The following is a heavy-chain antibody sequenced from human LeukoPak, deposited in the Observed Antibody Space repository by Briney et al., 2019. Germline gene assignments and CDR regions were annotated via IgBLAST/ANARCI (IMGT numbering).Heavy chain of an antibody. V-gene: IGHV3-11*01. CDR2: ISSSGSTI. D-gene: IGHD6-19*01. J-gene: IGHJ4*02. Sequence: PGGSLRLSCAASGFIFSVYYMSWIRQAPGKGLEWVSYISSSGSTIYYADSVKGRFTISRDNAKNSLYLQMNSLRAEDTAVYYCATSVAGLRYFDYWGQGTLVTVSS. CDR1: GFIFSVYY. CDR3: ATSVAGLRYFDY.